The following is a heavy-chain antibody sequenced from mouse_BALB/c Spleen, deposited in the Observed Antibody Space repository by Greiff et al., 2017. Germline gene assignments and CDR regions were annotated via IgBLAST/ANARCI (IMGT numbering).Heavy chain of an antibody. CDR2: INPYNGDT. D-gene: IGHD3-2*01. Sequence: EVKVVESGPELVKPGASVKISCKASGYSFTGYFMNWVMQSHGKSLEWIGRINPYNGDTFYNQKFKGKATLTVDKSSSTAHMELSSLTSEDTAVYYCARWGQLGHSAMDYWGQGTSVTVSS. V-gene: IGHV1-20*01. CDR3: ARWGQLGHSAMDY. CDR1: GYSFTGYF. J-gene: IGHJ4*01.